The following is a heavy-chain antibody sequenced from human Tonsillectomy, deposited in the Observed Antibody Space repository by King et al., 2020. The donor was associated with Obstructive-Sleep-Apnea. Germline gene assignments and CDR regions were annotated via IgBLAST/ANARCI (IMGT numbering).Heavy chain of an antibody. V-gene: IGHV1-2*02. J-gene: IGHJ4*02. CDR3: ARDFAPKNWGLYYFDY. CDR1: GYTFTGYY. CDR2: INPNSGGT. D-gene: IGHD7-27*01. Sequence: QLVQSGAEVKKPGASVKVSCKASGYTFTGYYMHWVRQAPGQGLEWMGWINPNSGGTNYAQKFQGRVTMTRDTSISTAYMELSRLRSDDTAVYYCARDFAPKNWGLYYFDYWGRGTLVTVSS.